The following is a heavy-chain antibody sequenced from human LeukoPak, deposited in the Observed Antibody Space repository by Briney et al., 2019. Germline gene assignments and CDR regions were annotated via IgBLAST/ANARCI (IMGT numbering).Heavy chain of an antibody. CDR2: ISGSGATT. CDR3: ATGLSSGWYYFDY. Sequence: GGSLRLSCAASLFNFDIYAMTWVRQAPGKGLEWVSTISGSGATTYYADSVKGRFTISRDNSKNTVYLQMNSLSAEDTAVYYCATGLSSGWYYFDYWGQGTLVTVSS. CDR1: LFNFDIYA. V-gene: IGHV3-23*01. D-gene: IGHD6-19*01. J-gene: IGHJ4*02.